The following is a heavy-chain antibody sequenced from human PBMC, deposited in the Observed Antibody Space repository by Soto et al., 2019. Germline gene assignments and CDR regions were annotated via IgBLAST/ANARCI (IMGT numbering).Heavy chain of an antibody. CDR2: ISGSGGST. CDR3: AKQRAITAYYFDY. Sequence: GGSLRLSCAASGFTFSSYAMSWVRQAPGKGLEWVSAISGSGGSTYHADSVKGRFTISRDNSKNKLYQQRNSLKAEDTAVYYCAKQRAITAYYFDYWGQGTLVTVSS. V-gene: IGHV3-23*01. J-gene: IGHJ4*02. D-gene: IGHD5-12*01. CDR1: GFTFSSYA.